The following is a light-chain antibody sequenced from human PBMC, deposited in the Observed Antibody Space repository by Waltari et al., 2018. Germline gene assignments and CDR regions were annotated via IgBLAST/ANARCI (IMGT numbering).Light chain of an antibody. CDR1: QSVSSSY. CDR3: QQDYNLPP. Sequence: PGERVTLSCRASQSVSSSYLTWYQQKPGQAPRLLIYGASTRATGIPARFSGSGSGTDVTLTISSLQPEDFAVYYCQQDYNLPPFGGGTKVEIK. J-gene: IGKJ4*01. V-gene: IGKV3D-7*01. CDR2: GAS.